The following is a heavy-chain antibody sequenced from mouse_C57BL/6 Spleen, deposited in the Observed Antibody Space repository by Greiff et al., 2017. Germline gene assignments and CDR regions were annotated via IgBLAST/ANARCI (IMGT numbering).Heavy chain of an antibody. Sequence: VQLQQPGAELVKPGASVKLSCKASGYTFTSYWMHWVKQRPGQGLEWIGMIHPNSGSTNYNEKFKSKATLTVDKSSSTAYMQLSSRTSEDSAVYDCASRTGIWYFDVWGTGTTVTVAS. CDR1: GYTFTSYW. D-gene: IGHD4-1*01. CDR3: ASRTGIWYFDV. J-gene: IGHJ1*03. CDR2: IHPNSGST. V-gene: IGHV1-64*01.